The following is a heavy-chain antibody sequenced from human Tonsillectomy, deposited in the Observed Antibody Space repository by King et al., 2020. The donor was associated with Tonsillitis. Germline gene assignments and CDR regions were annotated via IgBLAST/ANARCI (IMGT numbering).Heavy chain of an antibody. J-gene: IGHJ4*02. CDR3: ARPTEDYYFDY. CDR1: GYSIISGYY. CDR2: IYHGGST. V-gene: IGHV4-38-2*02. D-gene: IGHD4-11*01. Sequence: VQLQESGPGLVKPSETLSLTCTVSGYSIISGYYWGWIRQPPGKGLEWIGSIYHGGSTYYNPSLKSRVTISVDTSKNQFSLKLSSVTAADTAVYYCARPTEDYYFDYWGQGTLVTVSS.